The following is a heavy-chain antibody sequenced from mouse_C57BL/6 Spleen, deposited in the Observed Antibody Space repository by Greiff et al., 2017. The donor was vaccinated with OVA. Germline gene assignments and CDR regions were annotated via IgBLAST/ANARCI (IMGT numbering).Heavy chain of an antibody. Sequence: QVQLKQPGAELVKPGASVKLSCKASGYTFTSYWMHWVKQRPGQGLEWIGMIHPNSGSTNYNEKFKSKATLTVDKSSSTAYMQLSSLTSEDSAVYYGAGLLLYWYFDVWGTGTTVTVSS. CDR1: GYTFTSYW. V-gene: IGHV1-64*01. CDR2: IHPNSGST. J-gene: IGHJ1*03. D-gene: IGHD2-10*01. CDR3: AGLLLYWYFDV.